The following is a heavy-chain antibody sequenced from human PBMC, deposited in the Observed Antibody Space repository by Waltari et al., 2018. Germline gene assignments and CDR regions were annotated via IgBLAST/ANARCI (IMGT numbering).Heavy chain of an antibody. CDR2: INCGGTT. CDR3: ARDSKFDP. Sequence: EVQLVESGGGLIQPGGSLSLSCAASGLRLCDNYMSWVRQAPGKGMECVSFINCGGTTYYAYSVKVRFTIARDNSKNTVYLQMNSRRAEDTAMYYCARDSKFDPWGQGTLVTVSS. V-gene: IGHV3-53*01. CDR1: GLRLCDNY. J-gene: IGHJ5*02. D-gene: IGHD4-4*01.